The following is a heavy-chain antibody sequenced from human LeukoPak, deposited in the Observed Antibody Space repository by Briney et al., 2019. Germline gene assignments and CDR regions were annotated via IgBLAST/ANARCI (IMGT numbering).Heavy chain of an antibody. D-gene: IGHD2-2*01. CDR2: INAASGNT. CDR1: GYTFTNYA. Sequence: GASVKVSCKASGYTFTNYAMHWVRQAPGQRLEWMGWINAASGNTKYSQKFQGRVTITRDTSATTTYMELSSLRSEDTAVYYCARSWGSTSHIGNWCDPWGQGTLVIVS. CDR3: ARSWGSTSHIGNWCDP. J-gene: IGHJ5*02. V-gene: IGHV1-3*01.